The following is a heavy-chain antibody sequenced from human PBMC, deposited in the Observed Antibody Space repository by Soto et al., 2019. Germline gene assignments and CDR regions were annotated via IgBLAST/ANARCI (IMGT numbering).Heavy chain of an antibody. V-gene: IGHV3-23*01. D-gene: IGHD1-7*01. CDR3: AKDYGQHGELIFSPAPDY. CDR1: GFTFSSYA. CDR2: ISGSGGST. Sequence: GGSLRLSCAASGFTFSSYAMSWVRQAPGKGLEWVSAISGSGGSTYYADSVKGRFTISRDNSKNTLDRQMNSLRAEDTAVYYCAKDYGQHGELIFSPAPDYWGQGTLVTVSS. J-gene: IGHJ4*02.